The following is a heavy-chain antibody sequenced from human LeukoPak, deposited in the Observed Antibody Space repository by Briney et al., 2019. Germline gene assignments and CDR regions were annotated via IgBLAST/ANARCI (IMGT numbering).Heavy chain of an antibody. J-gene: IGHJ4*02. D-gene: IGHD3-22*01. CDR1: GFTFSSYS. CDR2: ISSSSSYI. V-gene: IGHV3-21*01. CDR3: ASKITPYYDSSGYYY. Sequence: PGGSLRLSCAASGFTFSSYSMNWVRQAPGKGLEWVSSISSSSSYIYYADSVKGRFTISRDNAKNSLYLQMNSLRVEDTAVYYCASKITPYYDSSGYYYWGQGTLVTVSS.